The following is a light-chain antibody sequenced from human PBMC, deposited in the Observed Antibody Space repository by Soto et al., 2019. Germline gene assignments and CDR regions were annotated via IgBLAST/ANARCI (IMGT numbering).Light chain of an antibody. CDR3: QSYDSSLSGSV. J-gene: IGLJ2*01. CDR1: SSNIGAGYD. V-gene: IGLV1-40*01. CDR2: ANI. Sequence: QSVLTQPPSVSGAPGQRVTISCTGTSSNIGAGYDVHWYRQLPGTAPKLLIHANINRPSGVPDRFSCSKSGTSASLAITGLQAEDEADYYCQSYDSSLSGSVFGGGTKLTVL.